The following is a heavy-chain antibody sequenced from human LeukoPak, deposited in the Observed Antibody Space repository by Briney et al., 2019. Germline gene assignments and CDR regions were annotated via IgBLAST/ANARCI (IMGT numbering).Heavy chain of an antibody. D-gene: IGHD1-26*01. CDR2: VNHSGST. CDR3: ARRRGARGPFDC. Sequence: SETLSLTCAVYGGSFSGYYWSWIRQPPGKGLEWIGEVNHSGSTNYNPSLKSRVTISVDTSKSQFSLKLSSVTAADTAVYYCARRRGARGPFDCWGQGTLVTVSS. J-gene: IGHJ4*02. CDR1: GGSFSGYY. V-gene: IGHV4-34*01.